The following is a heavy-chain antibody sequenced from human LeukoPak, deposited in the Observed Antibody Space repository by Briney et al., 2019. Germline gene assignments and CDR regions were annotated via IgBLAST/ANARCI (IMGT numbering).Heavy chain of an antibody. Sequence: SETLSLTCTVSGGSISSYYCSWIRQPPGKGLEWIGYIYYSGSTNYNPSLQSRVTISVDTSKNQFSLKLSSVTAADTAVYYCARVLNIAAAGYYYYYGMDVWGQGTTVTVSS. CDR1: GGSISSYY. CDR2: IYYSGST. D-gene: IGHD6-13*01. CDR3: ARVLNIAAAGYYYYYGMDV. V-gene: IGHV4-59*08. J-gene: IGHJ6*02.